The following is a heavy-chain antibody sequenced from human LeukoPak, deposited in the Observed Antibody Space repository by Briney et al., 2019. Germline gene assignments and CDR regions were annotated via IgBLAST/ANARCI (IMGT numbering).Heavy chain of an antibody. Sequence: GGSLRLSCAASGFTFSSYGMHWVRQAPGKGLEWVAFIRYDGSNKYYADSVKGRFTISRDNSKNTLYLQMNSLRAEDTAVYYCAKDEQIYYASSGPGDYWGQGTLFTVSS. CDR2: IRYDGSNK. CDR3: AKDEQIYYASSGPGDY. J-gene: IGHJ4*02. CDR1: GFTFSSYG. D-gene: IGHD3-22*01. V-gene: IGHV3-30*02.